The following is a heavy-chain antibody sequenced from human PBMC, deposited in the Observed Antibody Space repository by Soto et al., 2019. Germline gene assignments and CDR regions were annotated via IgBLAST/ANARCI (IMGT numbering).Heavy chain of an antibody. Sequence: SETLSLSCTVSGDSISSGDFYWSWIRQPPGKGLEWIGYIYYTENTYYNPSLKSRIIISLDTSNNQFSLTLNSVTAADSALYYCAGLSGYSYGLGAFDIWGQGTMVTVSS. CDR1: GDSISSGDFY. CDR3: AGLSGYSYGLGAFDI. CDR2: IYYTENT. D-gene: IGHD5-18*01. V-gene: IGHV4-30-4*01. J-gene: IGHJ3*02.